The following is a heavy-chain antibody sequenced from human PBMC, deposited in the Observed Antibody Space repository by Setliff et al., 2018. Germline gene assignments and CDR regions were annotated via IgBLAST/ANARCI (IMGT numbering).Heavy chain of an antibody. Sequence: GGSLRLSCAASGFTFGDYYMSWIRQAPGKGLEWVSYISSSGSTIYYADSVKGRFTISRDNAKNSLYLQMNSLRAEDTAVYYCARDRASYYYDGSSIIDYWGQGTLVTVSS. CDR3: ARDRASYYYDGSSIIDY. V-gene: IGHV3-11*01. D-gene: IGHD3-22*01. J-gene: IGHJ4*02. CDR1: GFTFGDYY. CDR2: ISSSGSTI.